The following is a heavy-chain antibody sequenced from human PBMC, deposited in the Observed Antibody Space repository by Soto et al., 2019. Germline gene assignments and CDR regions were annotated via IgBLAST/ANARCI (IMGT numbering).Heavy chain of an antibody. CDR3: AKGEAFEIAVAGNDAFDI. CDR2: ISYDGSNK. CDR1: GFTFSSYG. Sequence: GGSLRLSCAASGFTFSSYGMHWVRQAPGKGLEWVAVISYDGSNKYYADSVKGRFTISRDNSKNTLYLQMNSLRAEDTAVYYCAKGEAFEIAVAGNDAFDIWGQGTMVTVSS. J-gene: IGHJ3*02. D-gene: IGHD6-19*01. V-gene: IGHV3-30*18.